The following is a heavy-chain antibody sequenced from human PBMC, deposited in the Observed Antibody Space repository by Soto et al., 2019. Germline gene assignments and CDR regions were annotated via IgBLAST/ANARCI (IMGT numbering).Heavy chain of an antibody. D-gene: IGHD3-22*01. J-gene: IGHJ3*02. Sequence: ASVKVSCKASGYTFTSYGISWVRQAPGQGLEWMGWISAYNGNTNYAQKLQGRVTMTTDTSTSTAYMELRSLRSDDTAVYYCARVRRITMIVVVITPDAFDIWGQGTMVTVSS. CDR2: ISAYNGNT. CDR3: ARVRRITMIVVVITPDAFDI. V-gene: IGHV1-18*01. CDR1: GYTFTSYG.